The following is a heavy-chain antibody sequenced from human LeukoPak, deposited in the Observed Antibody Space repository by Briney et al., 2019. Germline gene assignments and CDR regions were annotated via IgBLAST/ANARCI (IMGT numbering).Heavy chain of an antibody. CDR2: ISDSAIST. V-gene: IGHV3-23*01. CDR3: AKGTHSSSWHWFDS. Sequence: GGSLRLSCAASGFTFSSYSMNWVRQAPGKGLEWVSSISDSAISTYYADSVKGRFTISRDNSKNTLYLQMNSLRAEDTAVYYCAKGTHSSSWHWFDSWGQGTLVTASS. J-gene: IGHJ5*01. CDR1: GFTFSSYS. D-gene: IGHD6-13*01.